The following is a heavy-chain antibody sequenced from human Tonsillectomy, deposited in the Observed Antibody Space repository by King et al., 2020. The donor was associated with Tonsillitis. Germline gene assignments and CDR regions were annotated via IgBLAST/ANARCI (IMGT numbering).Heavy chain of an antibody. Sequence: QLVQSGAEVKKPGASVKVSCKASGYTFTDYGVSLVREAPGQGLDWRGWISTHNGNTNYAQKLQGRVTMTTDTSTSTAYMELRSLRSDDTAVYYCGRIYCGGDCYSGPWDYWGQGTLVTVSS. J-gene: IGHJ4*02. V-gene: IGHV1-18*01. CDR3: GRIYCGGDCYSGPWDY. D-gene: IGHD2-21*02. CDR2: ISTHNGNT. CDR1: GYTFTDYG.